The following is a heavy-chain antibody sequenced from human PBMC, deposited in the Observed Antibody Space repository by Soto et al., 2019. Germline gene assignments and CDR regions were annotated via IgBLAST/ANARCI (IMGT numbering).Heavy chain of an antibody. CDR2: ISTYNANT. D-gene: IGHD6-13*01. J-gene: IGHJ1*01. Sequence: ASVKVSCKASGYIFSNYGISWVRQAPGQGLEWMGWISTYNANTYYAQKFQDRVTMTTDTSTSTAYMELRSLRSDDTAVFYCARERDGSSWSSDESLQYWGQGTLVTVSS. CDR3: ARERDGSSWSSDESLQY. CDR1: GYIFSNYG. V-gene: IGHV1-18*01.